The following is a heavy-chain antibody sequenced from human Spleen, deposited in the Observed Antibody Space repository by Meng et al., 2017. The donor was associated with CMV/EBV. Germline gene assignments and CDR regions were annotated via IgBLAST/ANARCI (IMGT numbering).Heavy chain of an antibody. CDR1: GFSFSSHD. D-gene: IGHD1-26*01. V-gene: IGHV3-13*01. Sequence: GESLKISCAASGFSFSSHDMHWVRQTPGKGLEWVSSIGSAGDRYYAGSVKGRFTISRDNANSTLYLVLSSLRAEDTAVYYCVGTLVGATRPPEDYWGQGTLVTVSS. CDR3: VGTLVGATRPPEDY. J-gene: IGHJ4*02. CDR2: IGSAGDR.